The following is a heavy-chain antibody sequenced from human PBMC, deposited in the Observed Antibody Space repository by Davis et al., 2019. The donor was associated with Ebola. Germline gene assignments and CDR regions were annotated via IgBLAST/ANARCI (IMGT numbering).Heavy chain of an antibody. CDR3: ATYGGNSPIDY. CDR2: IYYSGST. J-gene: IGHJ4*02. Sequence: GSLRLSCTVSGGSISSSSYYWGWIRQPPGKGLAWIGSIYYSGSTYYNPSLKSRVTISVDTSKNQFSLKLSSVTAADTAVYYCATYGGNSPIDYWGQGTLVTVSS. CDR1: GGSISSSSYY. V-gene: IGHV4-39*01. D-gene: IGHD4-23*01.